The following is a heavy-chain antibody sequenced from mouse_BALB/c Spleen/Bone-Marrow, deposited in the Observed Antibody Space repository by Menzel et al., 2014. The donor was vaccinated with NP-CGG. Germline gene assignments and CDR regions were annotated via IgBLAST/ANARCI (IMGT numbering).Heavy chain of an antibody. CDR2: INPSNGRA. V-gene: IGHV1S81*02. J-gene: IGHJ1*01. Sequence: VQLQQSGAELVKPGASVRLSCKTSGYTFTNYWMHWVKQRPGQGLEWIGDINPSNGRATYSEKFKSKARLTVDKSSSTAYMQLSSLTSEDSAVYYCARYYNYYFDVWGAGTTVTVSS. CDR3: ARYYNYYFDV. CDR1: GYTFTNYW. D-gene: IGHD1-1*01.